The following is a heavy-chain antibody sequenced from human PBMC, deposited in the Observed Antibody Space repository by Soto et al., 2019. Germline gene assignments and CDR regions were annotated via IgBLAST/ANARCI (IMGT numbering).Heavy chain of an antibody. D-gene: IGHD1-26*01. Sequence: ASVKVSCKASGYTFTSYYMHWVRQAPGQGREWMGIINPSGGSTSYAQKFQGRVTMTRDTSTSTVYMELSSLRSEDTAVYYCARDDGWELLKGFVDYWGQGXLVTVSS. CDR2: INPSGGST. V-gene: IGHV1-46*01. J-gene: IGHJ4*02. CDR3: ARDDGWELLKGFVDY. CDR1: GYTFTSYY.